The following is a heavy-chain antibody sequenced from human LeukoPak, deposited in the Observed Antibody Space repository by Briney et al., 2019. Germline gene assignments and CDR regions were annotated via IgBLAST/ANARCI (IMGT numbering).Heavy chain of an antibody. V-gene: IGHV5-51*01. J-gene: IGHJ4*02. CDR2: IYPGDSDT. CDR1: GYRFTSYW. CDR3: ARDSSSGNYNA. Sequence: VESLKISCKVSGYRFTSYWIGWVRQMPGKGLEWMGIIYPGDSDTRYSPSFQGQVTISADKPISTAYLQWSGLKASDTAMNYCARDSSSGNYNAWGQGTLVTVSS. D-gene: IGHD1-26*01.